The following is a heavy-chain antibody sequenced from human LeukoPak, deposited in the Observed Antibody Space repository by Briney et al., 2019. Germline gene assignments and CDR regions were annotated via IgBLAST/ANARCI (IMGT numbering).Heavy chain of an antibody. Sequence: PSETLSLTCTVSGGSISRYYWSWIRQPPGKGLEWIGEINHSGSTNYNPSLKSRVTISVDTSKNQFSLKLSSVTAADTAVYYCARGAYYYGSGSYYKRYNWFDPWGQGTLVTVSS. V-gene: IGHV4-34*01. CDR2: INHSGST. J-gene: IGHJ5*02. CDR3: ARGAYYYGSGSYYKRYNWFDP. CDR1: GGSISRYY. D-gene: IGHD3-10*01.